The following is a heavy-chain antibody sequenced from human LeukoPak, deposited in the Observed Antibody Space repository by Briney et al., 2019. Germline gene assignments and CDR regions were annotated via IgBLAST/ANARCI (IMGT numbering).Heavy chain of an antibody. CDR2: IYYSGST. D-gene: IGHD1-26*01. CDR3: ARDRIVGATLDAFGI. CDR1: GGSISSSSYY. Sequence: PSETLYLTCTVSGGSISSSSYYWSWIRQPPGKGLEWIGYIYYSGSTYYNPSLKSRVTISVGTSKNQFSLKLSSVTAADTAVYYCARDRIVGATLDAFGIWGQGTMVTVSS. J-gene: IGHJ3*02. V-gene: IGHV4-30-4*08.